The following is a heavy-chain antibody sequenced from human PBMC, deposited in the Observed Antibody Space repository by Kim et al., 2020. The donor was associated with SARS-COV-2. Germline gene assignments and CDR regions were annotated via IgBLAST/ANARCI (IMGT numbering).Heavy chain of an antibody. J-gene: IGHJ5*02. V-gene: IGHV4-31*03. CDR2: IYYSGST. CDR3: ARALSEARWSGLIVPAAIKWFDP. CDR1: GGSISSGGYY. D-gene: IGHD2-2*01. Sequence: SETLSLTCTVSGGSISSGGYYWSWIRQHPGKGLEWIGYIYYSGSTYYNPSLKSRVTISVDTSKNQFSLKLSSVTAADTAVYYCARALSEARWSGLIVPAAIKWFDPWGQETLVTVSS.